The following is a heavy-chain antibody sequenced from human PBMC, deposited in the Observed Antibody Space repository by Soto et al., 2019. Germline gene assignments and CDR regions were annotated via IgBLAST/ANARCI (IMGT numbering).Heavy chain of an antibody. CDR2: INAGNGNT. D-gene: IGHD2-2*01. V-gene: IGHV1-3*01. CDR3: ARERDQRLCFDP. Sequence: QVQLVQSGAEVKKPGASVKVSCKASGYTFTSYAMHWVRQAPGQRLEWMGWINAGNGNTKYSQKFQGRVTITRDTSASTAYMELSSLRSEDTAVYYCARERDQRLCFDPWGQGTLVTVSS. J-gene: IGHJ5*02. CDR1: GYTFTSYA.